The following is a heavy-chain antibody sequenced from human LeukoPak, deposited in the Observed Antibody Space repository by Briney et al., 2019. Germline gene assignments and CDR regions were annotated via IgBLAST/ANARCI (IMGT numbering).Heavy chain of an antibody. Sequence: SETLSLTCTVSGRPISSYYWTWIRQPPGKGLGWMGYIYYSGSTKYNPSLKSRVAISLDKSKSQFSLNLTSVTAADTAVYYCTRDRYSSGWNWFDPWGQGTLVTVSS. CDR1: GRPISSYY. D-gene: IGHD6-19*01. J-gene: IGHJ5*02. CDR3: TRDRYSSGWNWFDP. CDR2: IYYSGST. V-gene: IGHV4-59*01.